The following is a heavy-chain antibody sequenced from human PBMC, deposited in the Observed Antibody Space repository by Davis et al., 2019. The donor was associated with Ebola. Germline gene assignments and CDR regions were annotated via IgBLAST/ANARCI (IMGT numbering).Heavy chain of an antibody. V-gene: IGHV3-30*02. J-gene: IGHJ5*02. CDR2: IWYDGSNK. Sequence: GALRLSCAASGFTFSSYGMHWVRQAPGKGLEWVAVIWYDGSNKYYADSVKGRFTISRDNSKNTLYLQMNSLRAEDTAVYYCAKDRDFWSGYPDPWGQGTLVTVSS. D-gene: IGHD3-3*01. CDR3: AKDRDFWSGYPDP. CDR1: GFTFSSYG.